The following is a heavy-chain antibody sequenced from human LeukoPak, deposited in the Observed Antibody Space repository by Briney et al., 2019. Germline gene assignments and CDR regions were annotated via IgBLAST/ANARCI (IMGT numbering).Heavy chain of an antibody. CDR1: GGTFSSYA. D-gene: IGHD1-26*01. CDR3: ARELSGSYYVGYYFDY. CDR2: INTNTGNP. J-gene: IGHJ4*02. Sequence: ASVKVSCKASGGTFSSYAISWVRQAPGQGLEWMGWINTNTGNPTYAQGFTGRFVFSLDTSVSTAYLQISSLKAEDTAVYYCARELSGSYYVGYYFDYWGQGTLVTVSS. V-gene: IGHV7-4-1*02.